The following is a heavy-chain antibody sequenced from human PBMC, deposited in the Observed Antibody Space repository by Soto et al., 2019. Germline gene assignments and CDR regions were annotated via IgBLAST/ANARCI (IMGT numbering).Heavy chain of an antibody. Sequence: GGSLRLSCAATGFTFSSYGMHWVRQAPGKGLEWVAVISYDGSNKYYADSVKGRFTISRDNSKNTLYLQMNSLRAEDTAVYYCAKDLRTDAFDIWGQGTMVTVSS. CDR1: GFTFSSYG. V-gene: IGHV3-30*18. CDR3: AKDLRTDAFDI. CDR2: ISYDGSNK. J-gene: IGHJ3*02. D-gene: IGHD5-12*01.